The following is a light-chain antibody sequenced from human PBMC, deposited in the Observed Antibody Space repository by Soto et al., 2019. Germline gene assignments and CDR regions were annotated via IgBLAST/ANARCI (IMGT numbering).Light chain of an antibody. Sequence: EVVMTQSPCTLSVSPGERATLSCRASQTIDTNLAWYQQKPGQAPRLLIFGASTRATGIPARFSGSGSGTEFSLTITSLQSEDFALYYCQQYNNRPPWTFGQGTKVDIK. CDR1: QTIDTN. CDR3: QQYNNRPPWT. J-gene: IGKJ1*01. CDR2: GAS. V-gene: IGKV3-15*01.